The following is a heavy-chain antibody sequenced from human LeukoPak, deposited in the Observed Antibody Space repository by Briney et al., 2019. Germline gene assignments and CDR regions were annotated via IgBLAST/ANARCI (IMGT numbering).Heavy chain of an antibody. CDR2: INSDGSST. J-gene: IGHJ4*02. V-gene: IGHV3-74*01. CDR3: VRQYSYDSSGYYPWDY. CDR1: GFTFSSYW. Sequence: GGSLRLSCAASGFTFSSYWMHWVRQAPGKGLVWVSRINSDGSSTTYADSVKGRFTISRDNAKNTLYLQMDSLRAEDTAMYYCVRQYSYDSSGYYPWDYWGQGTLVTVSS. D-gene: IGHD3-22*01.